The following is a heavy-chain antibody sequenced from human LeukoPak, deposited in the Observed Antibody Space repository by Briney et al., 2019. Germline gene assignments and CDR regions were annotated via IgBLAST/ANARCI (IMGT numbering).Heavy chain of an antibody. CDR1: GFTFSDYY. CDR3: ARDWGYCSGGNCYSVFDY. V-gene: IGHV3-11*06. J-gene: IGHJ4*02. D-gene: IGHD2-15*01. Sequence: GGSLRLSCAASGFTFSDYYMSWIRQAPGKGLEWVSYISSSSSYTNYADSVKGRFTISRDNAKNSLYLQMNSLRAEDTAVYYCARDWGYCSGGNCYSVFDYWGQGTLVTVSS. CDR2: ISSSSSYT.